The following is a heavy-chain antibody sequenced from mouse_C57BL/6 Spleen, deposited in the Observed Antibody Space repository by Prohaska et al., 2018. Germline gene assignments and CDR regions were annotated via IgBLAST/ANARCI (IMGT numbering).Heavy chain of an antibody. V-gene: IGHV6-3*01. J-gene: IGHJ2*01. CDR3: TGTGTSYYFDY. D-gene: IGHD4-1*01. CDR2: IRLKSDNYAT. CDR1: GFTFSNYW. Sequence: EVKLEESGGGLVQPGGSMKLSCVASGFTFSNYWMNWVRQSPEKGLEWVAQIRLKSDNYATHYAESVKGRFTISRDESKSSVYLQMNNLRAEDTGIYYCTGTGTSYYFDYWGQGTTLTVSS.